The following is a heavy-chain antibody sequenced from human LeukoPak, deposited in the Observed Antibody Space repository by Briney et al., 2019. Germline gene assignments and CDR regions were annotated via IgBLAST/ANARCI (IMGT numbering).Heavy chain of an antibody. Sequence: GGSLRLSCAASGFTFSDYYMSWIRQAPGKGLEWVSYISSSGSTIYYTDSVKGRFTISRDNAKNSLYLQMNSLRAEDTAVYYCAREDGRYCSSTSCLYNWFDPWGQGTLVTVSS. J-gene: IGHJ5*02. V-gene: IGHV3-11*04. CDR3: AREDGRYCSSTSCLYNWFDP. CDR1: GFTFSDYY. CDR2: ISSSGSTI. D-gene: IGHD2-2*01.